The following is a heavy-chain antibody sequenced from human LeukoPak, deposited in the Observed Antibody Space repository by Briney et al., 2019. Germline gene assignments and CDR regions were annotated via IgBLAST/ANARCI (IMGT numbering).Heavy chain of an antibody. Sequence: ASVKVSCKASGYTFTGYYMHWLRQAPGQGLEWMGRINPNSGGTNYAQKFQGRVTMTRDTSISTAYMELSRLRSDDTAVYYCARDRLWFGEYYFDYWGQETLVTVSS. J-gene: IGHJ4*02. CDR1: GYTFTGYY. CDR3: ARDRLWFGEYYFDY. V-gene: IGHV1-2*06. CDR2: INPNSGGT. D-gene: IGHD3-10*01.